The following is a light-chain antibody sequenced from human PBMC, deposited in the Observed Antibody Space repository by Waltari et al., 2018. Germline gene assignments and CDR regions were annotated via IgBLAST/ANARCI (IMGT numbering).Light chain of an antibody. Sequence: QTVVTQEPSFSVSPGGTVTLTCGLTSASVSTTYYPSWYQQTPGQDPATLIYSTNTRSSGVPDRFSGSILGNKAALTITGAQAEDESDYYCVLYMGSASWVFGGGTQLTVL. CDR1: SASVSTTYY. J-gene: IGLJ3*02. CDR2: STN. V-gene: IGLV8-61*01. CDR3: VLYMGSASWV.